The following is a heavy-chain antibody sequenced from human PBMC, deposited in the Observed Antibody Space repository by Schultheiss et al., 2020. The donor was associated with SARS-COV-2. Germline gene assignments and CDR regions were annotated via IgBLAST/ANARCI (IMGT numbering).Heavy chain of an antibody. V-gene: IGHV4-59*01. CDR3: ARDRPQYSSGWYWGAAFDY. Sequence: SETLSLTCTVSGGSISSYYWSWIRQPPGKGLEWIGYIYYSGSTNYNPSLKSRVTISVDTSKNQFSLKLSSVTAADTAVYYCARDRPQYSSGWYWGAAFDYWGQGTLVTVSS. CDR1: GGSISSYY. J-gene: IGHJ4*02. D-gene: IGHD6-19*01. CDR2: IYYSGST.